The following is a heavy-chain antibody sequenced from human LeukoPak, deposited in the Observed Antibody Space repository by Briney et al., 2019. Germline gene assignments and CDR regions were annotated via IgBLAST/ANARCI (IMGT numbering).Heavy chain of an antibody. CDR3: ARTRYSNYYMDV. Sequence: PSETLSLTCAVYGGSFSGYYWSWIRQPPGKGLEWIGEINHSGSTNYNPSLKSRVTMSVDTSKNQFSLKLSSVTAADTAVYYCARTRYSNYYMDVWGKGTTVTVSS. J-gene: IGHJ6*03. CDR1: GGSFSGYY. CDR2: INHSGST. V-gene: IGHV4-34*01. D-gene: IGHD4-11*01.